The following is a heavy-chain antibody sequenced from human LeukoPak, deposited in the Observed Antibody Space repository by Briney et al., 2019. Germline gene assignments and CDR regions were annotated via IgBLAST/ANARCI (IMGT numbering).Heavy chain of an antibody. CDR3: ARRWGIVGARFDY. V-gene: IGHV4-59*01. CDR1: GGSISSYY. CDR2: IYYSGST. D-gene: IGHD1-26*01. J-gene: IGHJ4*02. Sequence: PSETLSLPCTVSGGSISSYYWSWIRQPPGKGLEWIGYIYYSGSTNYNPSLKSRVTISVDTSKNQFSLKLSSVTAADTAVYYCARRWGIVGARFDYWGQGTLVTVPS.